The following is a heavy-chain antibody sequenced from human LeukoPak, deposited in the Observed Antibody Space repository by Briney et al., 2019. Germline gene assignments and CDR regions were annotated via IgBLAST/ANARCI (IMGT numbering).Heavy chain of an antibody. CDR2: IYPGDSDT. D-gene: IGHD3-10*01. Sequence: GESLQISCKGSGYSFTTYWIGWVRQMPGKGLEWMGIIYPGDSDTRYSPPFQGQVTISTDKSISTAYLQWSSLKASDTAIYYCARHLQPGSKELDYWGQGTLVTVSS. V-gene: IGHV5-51*01. CDR3: ARHLQPGSKELDY. CDR1: GYSFTTYW. J-gene: IGHJ4*02.